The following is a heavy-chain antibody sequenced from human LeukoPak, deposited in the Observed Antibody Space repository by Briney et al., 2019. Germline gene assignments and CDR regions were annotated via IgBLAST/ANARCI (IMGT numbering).Heavy chain of an antibody. CDR1: GGSISGYY. CDR3: ARHEGYYYDSSGYYGRRDAFDI. J-gene: IGHJ3*02. V-gene: IGHV4-4*07. Sequence: SETLSLTCTVSGGSISGYYWSWIRQPVGKELEWIGRIYTSGTTHDNPSLKSRVTMSVDTSKNQFSLKLSSVTAADTAVYYCARHEGYYYDSSGYYGRRDAFDIWGQGTMVTVSS. D-gene: IGHD3-22*01. CDR2: IYTSGTT.